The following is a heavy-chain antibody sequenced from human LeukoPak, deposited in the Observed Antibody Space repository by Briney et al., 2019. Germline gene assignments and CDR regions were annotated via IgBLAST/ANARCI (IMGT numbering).Heavy chain of an antibody. CDR3: ARGPQKNGHSSGYPGYFDY. Sequence: GGSLRLSCAASGFSFSSYSINWVRQAPGKGLEWVSSISVSSSYIYYADSVKGRFTISRDNAKNSLYLQMNSLRAEDTAVYYCARGPQKNGHSSGYPGYFDYWGQGTLVTVSS. CDR1: GFSFSSYS. CDR2: ISVSSSYI. D-gene: IGHD3-22*01. V-gene: IGHV3-21*01. J-gene: IGHJ4*02.